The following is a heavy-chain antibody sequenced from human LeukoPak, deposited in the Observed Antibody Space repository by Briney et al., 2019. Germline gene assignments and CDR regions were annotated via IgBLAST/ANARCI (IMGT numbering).Heavy chain of an antibody. CDR1: GGSISSGGYY. CDR2: IYYSGST. Sequence: SQTLSLTCTVSGGSISSGGYYWSRIRQHPEKGLEWIGYIYYSGSTYYNPSLKSRVTISVDTSKNQFSLKLSSVTAADTAVYYCARDRGVSSRFDPWGQGTLVTVSS. CDR3: ARDRGVSSRFDP. V-gene: IGHV4-31*03. D-gene: IGHD3-10*01. J-gene: IGHJ5*02.